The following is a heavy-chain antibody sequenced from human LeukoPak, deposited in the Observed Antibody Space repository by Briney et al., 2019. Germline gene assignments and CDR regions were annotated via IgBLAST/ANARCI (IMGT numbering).Heavy chain of an antibody. J-gene: IGHJ5*02. Sequence: ASVKVSCKASGYTFTSYAMNWVRQAPGQGLEWMGWINTNTGNPTYAQGFTGRFVFSLDTSVSTAYLQISSLKAEDTAVYYCCEGIAAAGTGWFDPWGQGTLVTVSS. CDR3: CEGIAAAGTGWFDP. D-gene: IGHD6-13*01. V-gene: IGHV7-4-1*02. CDR2: INTNTGNP. CDR1: GYTFTSYA.